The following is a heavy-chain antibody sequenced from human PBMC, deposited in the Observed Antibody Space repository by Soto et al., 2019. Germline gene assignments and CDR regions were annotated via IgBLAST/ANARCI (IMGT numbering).Heavy chain of an antibody. CDR3: ARGDYGTGGYPFPYFDY. D-gene: IGHD2-8*02. V-gene: IGHV1-2*02. J-gene: IGHJ4*02. Sequence: HEHLVQSGAEVKRPGAPLKVSSRVPDYGLTAYFFIWWGKAPGQGLEWMGWINPDSGATNYAQNFQGRVTLTSDTSISTASMDLTSLTSDDTAVYYCARGDYGTGGYPFPYFDYWGQGTLVIVSS. CDR1: DYGLTAYF. CDR2: INPDSGAT.